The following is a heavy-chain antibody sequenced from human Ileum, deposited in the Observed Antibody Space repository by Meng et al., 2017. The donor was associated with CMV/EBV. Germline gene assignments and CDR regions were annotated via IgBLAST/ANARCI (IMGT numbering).Heavy chain of an antibody. Sequence: SCAASGFNFRSYAMHWVRQAPGKGLEWVAFISWDATTKYYTDSVKGRFAISRDDSMNTVYLQMNSLRREDTALYYCARDLSTMYSKDNWGQGTLVTVSS. V-gene: IGHV3-30*09. D-gene: IGHD2-15*01. CDR1: GFNFRSYA. CDR2: ISWDATTK. J-gene: IGHJ4*02. CDR3: ARDLSTMYSKDN.